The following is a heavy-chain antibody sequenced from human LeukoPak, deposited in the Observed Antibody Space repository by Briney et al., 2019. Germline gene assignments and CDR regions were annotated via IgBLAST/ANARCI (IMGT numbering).Heavy chain of an antibody. CDR3: ARGRSITILRGVAISDGFDI. CDR2: IDTTTSYR. Sequence: GGSLRLSCAASGFTFSTHGMNWVRQAPGKGLEWVSFIDTTTSYRYYADSVKGRFTISRDNAKNSLYLQMNSLRADDTAFYYCARGRSITILRGVAISDGFDIWGQGTMVTVSS. CDR1: GFTFSTHG. V-gene: IGHV3-21*01. J-gene: IGHJ3*02. D-gene: IGHD3-10*01.